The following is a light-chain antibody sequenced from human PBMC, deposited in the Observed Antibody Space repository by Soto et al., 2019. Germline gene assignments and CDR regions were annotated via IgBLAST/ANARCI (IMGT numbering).Light chain of an antibody. CDR1: QSISLS. CDR3: QQYRYFPWT. J-gene: IGKJ1*01. Sequence: DIQMTQSPSTLSASVGDRVTITCRASQSISLSLAWHQQKPGKAPKPLMYKASSLESGAPSRFSGSGSGTEFTLTFSSLQPDDFATYYCQQYRYFPWTFGQGTKVEIK. CDR2: KAS. V-gene: IGKV1-5*03.